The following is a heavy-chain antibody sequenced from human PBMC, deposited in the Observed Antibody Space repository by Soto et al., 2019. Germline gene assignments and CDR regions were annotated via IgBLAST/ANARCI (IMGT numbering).Heavy chain of an antibody. CDR3: TRHGFMSSGYQTEIDY. V-gene: IGHV3-73*01. J-gene: IGHJ4*02. CDR2: IRSKANSYAT. CDR1: GFTFSGSA. D-gene: IGHD3-22*01. Sequence: HPGGSLRLSCAASGFTFSGSAMHWVRQASGKGLEWVGRIRSKANSYATAYAASVKGRFTISRDDSKSTAYLQMNSLKTEDTAVYYCTRHGFMSSGYQTEIDYWGQGTLVTVSS.